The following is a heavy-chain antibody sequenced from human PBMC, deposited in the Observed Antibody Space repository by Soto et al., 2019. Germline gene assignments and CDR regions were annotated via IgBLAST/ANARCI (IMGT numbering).Heavy chain of an antibody. Sequence: SGALSLPLTFSCGSQRSGIFFWGWVRAPHRKGLEWSGYIYHGGATTYNAYLKSSVTIQVDTSKHQFFLKVNSVTAADTAVYFCARDSSGRHDYWGQGTPVTVSS. CDR3: ARDSSGRHDY. CDR1: CGSQRSGIFF. J-gene: IGHJ4*02. V-gene: IGHV4-61*01. D-gene: IGHD3-22*01. CDR2: IYHGGAT.